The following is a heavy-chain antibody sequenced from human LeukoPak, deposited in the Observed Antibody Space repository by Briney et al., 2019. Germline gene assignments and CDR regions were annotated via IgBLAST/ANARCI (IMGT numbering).Heavy chain of an antibody. J-gene: IGHJ4*02. D-gene: IGHD3-10*01. CDR3: ARSNYYGSQSEY. Sequence: GASVKVSCKASGYIFTGYHIHWVRLAPGQGLEWMGWVNPNSGDTNYAQKFQGRVTMTRDTSISTAYMELSSLRSDDTAVYYCARSNYYGSQSEYWGQGTPVAVSS. CDR2: VNPNSGDT. CDR1: GYIFTGYH. V-gene: IGHV1-2*02.